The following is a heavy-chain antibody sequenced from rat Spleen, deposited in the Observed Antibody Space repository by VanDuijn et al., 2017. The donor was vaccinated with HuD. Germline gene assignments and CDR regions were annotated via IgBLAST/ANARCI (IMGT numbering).Heavy chain of an antibody. V-gene: IGHV5-29*01. CDR2: ISSDGSIT. Sequence: EVQLVESDGGLVQPGRSLKLSCAASGFTFSDYYMAWVRQAPTKGLEWVTTISSDGSITYYRDSVKGRFTISRDNSKSTLYLQMDSLRSEDTATYYCARHETISDVLDSWGQGASVTVSS. CDR3: ARHETISDVLDS. J-gene: IGHJ4*01. D-gene: IGHD3-8*01. CDR1: GFTFSDYY.